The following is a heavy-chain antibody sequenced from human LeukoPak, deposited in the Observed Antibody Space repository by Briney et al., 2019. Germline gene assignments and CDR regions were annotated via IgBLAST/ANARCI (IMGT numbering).Heavy chain of an antibody. J-gene: IGHJ6*04. Sequence: SETLSLTCAVYGGSVSGCYWSWIRQPPGKGLEWIGEINHSGSTNYNPSLKSRVTISVDTSKNQFSLRLSSVTAADTAVYYCARGGGYYYYGMDVWGKGTTVTVSS. CDR3: ARGGGYYYYGMDV. D-gene: IGHD4-23*01. CDR1: GGSVSGCY. V-gene: IGHV4-34*01. CDR2: INHSGST.